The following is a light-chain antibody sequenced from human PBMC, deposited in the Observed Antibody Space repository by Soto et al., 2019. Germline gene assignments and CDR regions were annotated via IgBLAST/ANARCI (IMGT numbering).Light chain of an antibody. CDR1: QSVSSY. J-gene: IGKJ2*01. Sequence: EIVLTQSPATLSLSPGERATLSCRASQSVSSYLAWYQQKPGQALRLLIYDASNRATGIPARFSGSGSGTDFTLTISSLEPEDFAVYYCQQRSNWPAYTFGQGTKRAIK. CDR3: QQRSNWPAYT. CDR2: DAS. V-gene: IGKV3-11*01.